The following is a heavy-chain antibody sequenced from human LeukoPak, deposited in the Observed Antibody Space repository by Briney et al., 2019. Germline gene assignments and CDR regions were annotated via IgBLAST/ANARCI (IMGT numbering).Heavy chain of an antibody. J-gene: IGHJ5*02. CDR3: ARDSSYDFWSGYPPGWFDP. Sequence: SETLSLTCTVSGGSISSSSYYWGWIRQPPGKGLEWIGSIYCSGSTYYNPSLKSRVTISVDTSKSQFSLKLSSVTAADTAVYYCARDSSYDFWSGYPPGWFDPWGQGTLVTVSS. CDR2: IYCSGST. CDR1: GGSISSSSYY. V-gene: IGHV4-39*07. D-gene: IGHD3-3*01.